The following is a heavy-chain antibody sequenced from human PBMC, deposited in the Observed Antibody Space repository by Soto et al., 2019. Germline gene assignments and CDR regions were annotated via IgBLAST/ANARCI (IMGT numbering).Heavy chain of an antibody. Sequence: QLHLVQSGAVVKKPGASVTVSCSASGYPVTAYYMHWVRQAPGRGLEWMGGINPATGAAKYTQTFQGRVPMTRDTSTGNVFMELCCLTSDDTAVFYCARGGGVGVAGSAAFDMWGQGTLVTVSS. J-gene: IGHJ3*02. CDR2: INPATGAA. V-gene: IGHV1-2*02. CDR1: GYPVTAYY. D-gene: IGHD3-3*01. CDR3: ARGGGVGVAGSAAFDM.